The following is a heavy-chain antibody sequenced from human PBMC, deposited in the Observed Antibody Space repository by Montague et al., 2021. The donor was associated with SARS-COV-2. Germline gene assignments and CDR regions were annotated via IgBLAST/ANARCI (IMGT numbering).Heavy chain of an antibody. CDR3: AYFSTTVSTGYFDP. Sequence: PALVKPTQTLTLTCTFSGFSLSTSGMCMSWIRQPPEKALEWLALIYWNDDERYTPSLRTRLTITKDISNNQLALIMTNMDPVDTGTYYCAYFSTTVSTGYFDPWGPGHRVTVSS. CDR1: GFSLSTSGMC. D-gene: IGHD4-17*01. CDR2: IYWNDDE. J-gene: IGHJ5*02. V-gene: IGHV2-5*08.